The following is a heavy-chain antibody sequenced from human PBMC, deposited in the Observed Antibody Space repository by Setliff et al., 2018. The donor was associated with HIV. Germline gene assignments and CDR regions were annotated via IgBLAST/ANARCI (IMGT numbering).Heavy chain of an antibody. CDR2: MNSDGSTT. J-gene: IGHJ3*02. V-gene: IGHV3-74*01. CDR3: ARDRGRPDAFDI. D-gene: IGHD1-26*01. Sequence: GESLKISCAASGFTFSPFWMHWVRQAPGKGLVWVSHMNSDGSTTTYADSVRGRFTISRDNAKNTLYLQMNSLRADDTAVYYCARDRGRPDAFDIWGQGTMVT. CDR1: GFTFSPFW.